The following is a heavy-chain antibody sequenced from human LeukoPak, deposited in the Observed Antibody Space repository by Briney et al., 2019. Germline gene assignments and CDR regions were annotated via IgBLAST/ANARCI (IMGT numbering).Heavy chain of an antibody. D-gene: IGHD4-23*01. Sequence: ESGPALVKPTQTLTLTCTFSGFSLSTNGRCVSWIRQPPGKALEGLTRIDWDDDKYYSTSLKTRLTISKDTSKNQVVLTMTNMDPVDTATYYCARSLPYGGNDYWGQGTLVTVSS. J-gene: IGHJ4*02. V-gene: IGHV2-70*11. CDR2: IDWDDDK. CDR1: GFSLSTNGRC. CDR3: ARSLPYGGNDY.